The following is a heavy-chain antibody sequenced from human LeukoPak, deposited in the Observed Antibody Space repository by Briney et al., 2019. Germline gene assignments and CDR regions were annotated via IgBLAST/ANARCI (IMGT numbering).Heavy chain of an antibody. D-gene: IGHD2-2*01. V-gene: IGHV4-61*08. CDR3: AREDIVVVPAADAFDI. CDR2: IYYGGST. CDR1: GGSVSSGGYY. J-gene: IGHJ3*02. Sequence: SETLSLTCTVSGGSVSSGGYYWSWIRQPPGKGLEWIRYIYYGGSTNYNPSLKSRVTISVDTSKNQFSLKLSSVTAADTAVYYCAREDIVVVPAADAFDIWGQGTMVTVSS.